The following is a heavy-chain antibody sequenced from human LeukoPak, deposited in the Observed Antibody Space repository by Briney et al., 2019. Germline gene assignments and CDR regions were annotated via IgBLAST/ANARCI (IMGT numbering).Heavy chain of an antibody. CDR2: IYYSGST. J-gene: IGHJ6*02. V-gene: IGHV4-59*01. CDR1: GGSISSYY. Sequence: SETLSLTCTVSGGSISSYYWSWIRQPPGKGLEWIGYIYYSGSTNYNPSLKSRVTISVDTSKNQFSLKLSSVTAADTAVYYCAREGGIAAAGSSYYYYGMDVWGQGTTVTVSS. CDR3: AREGGIAAAGSSYYYYGMDV. D-gene: IGHD6-13*01.